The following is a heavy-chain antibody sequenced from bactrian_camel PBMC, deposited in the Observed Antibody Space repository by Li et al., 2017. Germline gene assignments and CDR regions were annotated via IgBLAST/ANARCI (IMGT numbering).Heavy chain of an antibody. CDR3: AAEDQAPWDMGWICNYNS. D-gene: IGHD3*01. J-gene: IGHJ4*01. CDR2: VDSNGVT. Sequence: HVQLVESGGGSVQVGGSLRLSCEASRYTHRSCMAWFRQAPGSQRETVATVDSNGVTKVAGSVKGRFTLSKDNAKNTLYLRMDNLKPEDTALYTCAAEDQAPWDMGWICNYNSWGQGTQVTVS. CDR1: RYTHRSC. V-gene: IGHV3S53*01.